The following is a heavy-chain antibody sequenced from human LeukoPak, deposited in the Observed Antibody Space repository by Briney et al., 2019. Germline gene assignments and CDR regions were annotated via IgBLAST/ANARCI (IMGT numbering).Heavy chain of an antibody. V-gene: IGHV4-34*01. Sequence: PSETLSLTCAVYGGSFSGYYWSWIRQPPGKGLEWIGEINHSGSTYYNPSLKSRVTISVDTSKNQFSLKLSSVTAADTAVYYCARHSRVVVAASVDYWGQGTLVTVSS. J-gene: IGHJ4*02. CDR3: ARHSRVVVAASVDY. CDR1: GGSFSGYY. D-gene: IGHD2-15*01. CDR2: INHSGST.